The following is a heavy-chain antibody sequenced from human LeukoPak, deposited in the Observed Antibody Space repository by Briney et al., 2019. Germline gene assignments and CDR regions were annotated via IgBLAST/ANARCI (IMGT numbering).Heavy chain of an antibody. J-gene: IGHJ5*02. CDR3: ARLVVAGLNWFDP. V-gene: IGHV4-61*01. CDR1: GYSISSGYY. CDR2: IYYSGST. Sequence: SETLSLTCAVSGYSISSGYYWGWIRQPPGKGLKWIGYIYYSGSTSYSPSLRSRVTISVDTSKNQFSLKLSSVTAADTAVYYCARLVVAGLNWFDPWGQGTLVTVSS. D-gene: IGHD2-15*01.